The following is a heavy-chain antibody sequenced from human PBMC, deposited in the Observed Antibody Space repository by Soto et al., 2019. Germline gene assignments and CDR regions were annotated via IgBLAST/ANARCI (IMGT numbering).Heavy chain of an antibody. CDR2: IGTAGDT. Sequence: GGSLRLSCAASGFTFSTYDMHWVRQATGKGLEWVSAIGTAGDTYYPGSVKGRFTISRENAKNSLYLQMNSLRAEDTAVYYCARRCSTTCYYYYGMDVWGQGTKVTVSS. J-gene: IGHJ6*02. V-gene: IGHV3-13*01. D-gene: IGHD2-2*01. CDR3: ARRCSTTCYYYYGMDV. CDR1: GFTFSTYD.